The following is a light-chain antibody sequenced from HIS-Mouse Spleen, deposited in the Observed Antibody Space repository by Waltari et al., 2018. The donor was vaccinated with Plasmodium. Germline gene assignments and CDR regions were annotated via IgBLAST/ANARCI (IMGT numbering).Light chain of an antibody. CDR2: GNS. CDR3: QSYDSSLSGSV. CDR1: SSNIGAGYD. V-gene: IGLV1-40*01. J-gene: IGLJ2*01. Sequence: QSVLTQPPSVSGAPGQRVTISCPGSSSNIGAGYDVHWYQQLPGTAPKLLIYGNSNGPAGGPDRCSGSKSGTSASLAITGLQAEDEADDYCQSYDSSLSGSVFGGGTKLTVL.